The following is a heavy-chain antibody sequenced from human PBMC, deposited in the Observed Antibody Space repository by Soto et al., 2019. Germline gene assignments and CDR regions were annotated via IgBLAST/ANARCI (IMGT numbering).Heavy chain of an antibody. CDR1: GFTFSSYA. J-gene: IGHJ4*02. CDR3: ARDSVLLWFGELPPNFDY. V-gene: IGHV3-30-3*01. CDR2: ISYDGSNK. D-gene: IGHD3-10*01. Sequence: QVQLVESGGGVVQPGRSLRLSCAASGFTFSSYAMHWVRQAPGKGLEWVAVISYDGSNKYYADSVKGRFTISRDNSKNTLYLQMNSLRAEDTAVYYCARDSVLLWFGELPPNFDYWGQGTLVTVSS.